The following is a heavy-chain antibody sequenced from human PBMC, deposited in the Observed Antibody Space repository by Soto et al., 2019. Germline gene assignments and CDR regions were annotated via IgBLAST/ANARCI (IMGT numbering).Heavy chain of an antibody. J-gene: IGHJ4*02. D-gene: IGHD3-3*01. Sequence: QVQLVQSGAEVKKPGASVKVSCKASGYTFTSYGISWVRQAPGQGLEWMGWISAYNGNTNYAQKLQGRVTMTTDTSTSTADMERRSLRSDDTAVYYCARYRLIYDFWSGYFDYWGQGTLGTVSS. CDR2: ISAYNGNT. CDR1: GYTFTSYG. V-gene: IGHV1-18*04. CDR3: ARYRLIYDFWSGYFDY.